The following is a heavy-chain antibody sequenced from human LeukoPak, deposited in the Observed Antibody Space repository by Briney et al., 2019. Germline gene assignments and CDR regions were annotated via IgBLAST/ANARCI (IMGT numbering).Heavy chain of an antibody. CDR3: ARESGLRGGGFDP. V-gene: IGHV1-2*02. Sequence: GASVKVSCKASGYTFTGYYTHWVRQAPGQGLEWMGWINPNSAGTNYAQNFQGRVTMTRDTSINTAYMELSRLKSDDTAIYYCARESGLRGGGFDPWGQGTLVTVSS. D-gene: IGHD5-12*01. CDR1: GYTFTGYY. J-gene: IGHJ5*02. CDR2: INPNSAGT.